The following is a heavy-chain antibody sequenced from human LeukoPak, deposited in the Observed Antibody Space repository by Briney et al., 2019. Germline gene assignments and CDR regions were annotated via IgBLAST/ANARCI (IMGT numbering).Heavy chain of an antibody. V-gene: IGHV4-59*01. CDR3: ARNRRGYSGSYYANYYFDY. CDR2: IYYSGST. CDR1: GGSISSYY. Sequence: KPSETLSLTCTVSGGSISSYYRSWLRQPPGKGLEWIGYIYYSGSTNYNPSLKSRVTISVDTSKNQFSLKLSSVTAADTAVYYCARNRRGYSGSYYANYYFDYWGQGTLVTVSS. D-gene: IGHD1-26*01. J-gene: IGHJ4*02.